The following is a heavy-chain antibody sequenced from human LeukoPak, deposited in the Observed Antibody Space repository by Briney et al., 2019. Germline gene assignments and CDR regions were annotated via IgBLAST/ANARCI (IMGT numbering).Heavy chain of an antibody. Sequence: GGSLSLSCAAYGFTFSNYGMHWLRQAPGKGLEWVAFIRNDGSNKYYADSVKGRFTISRDNSKNTLYLQMNSLRAEDTAVYYCAKLTYGDYVSVDYWGQGTLVTVSS. J-gene: IGHJ4*02. CDR3: AKLTYGDYVSVDY. D-gene: IGHD4-17*01. V-gene: IGHV3-30*02. CDR2: IRNDGSNK. CDR1: GFTFSNYG.